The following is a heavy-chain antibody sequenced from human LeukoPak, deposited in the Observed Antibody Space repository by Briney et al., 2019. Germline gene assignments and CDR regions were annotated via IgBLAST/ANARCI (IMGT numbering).Heavy chain of an antibody. V-gene: IGHV3-30*04. J-gene: IGHJ4*02. CDR3: ARNGLRGGTDFYYFDS. CDR1: GFTFSTYA. CDR2: ISSDGSNK. D-gene: IGHD1-14*01. Sequence: PGRSLRLSCAASGFTFSTYAMHWVRQAPGKGLAWVAVISSDGSNKYYVDSVKGRFTISRDNSKNTLYLQMNSLRAEDMAVYYCARNGLRGGTDFYYFDSWGQGTLVTVSS.